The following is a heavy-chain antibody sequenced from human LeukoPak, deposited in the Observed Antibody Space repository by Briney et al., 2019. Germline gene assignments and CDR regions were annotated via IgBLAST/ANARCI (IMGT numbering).Heavy chain of an antibody. J-gene: IGHJ6*03. CDR2: INHSGST. CDR3: ARNSSPYYYYYYMDV. D-gene: IGHD4-23*01. Sequence: SETLSLTCAVYGGSFSGYYWSWIRQPPGKGLEWIGEINHSGSTNYNPSLKSRVTISVDTSKNQFSLKLGSVTAADTAVYCCARNSSPYYYYYYMDVWGKGTTVTVSS. V-gene: IGHV4-34*01. CDR1: GGSFSGYY.